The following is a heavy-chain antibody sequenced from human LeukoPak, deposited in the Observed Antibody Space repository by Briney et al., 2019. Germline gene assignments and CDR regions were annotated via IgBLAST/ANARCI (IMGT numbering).Heavy chain of an antibody. D-gene: IGHD6-19*01. J-gene: IGHJ6*03. CDR2: TSYSGKT. CDR3: ARGTVADQDYMDV. CDR1: GGSISSFY. Sequence: PSETLSLTCNVSGGSISSFYCSWIRQPPGKGLEWIGYTSYSGKTNYNPSLKSRVTISVDTSKNQFSLKLSSVTAADTAVYYCARGTVADQDYMDVWGKGTTVTVSS. V-gene: IGHV4-59*01.